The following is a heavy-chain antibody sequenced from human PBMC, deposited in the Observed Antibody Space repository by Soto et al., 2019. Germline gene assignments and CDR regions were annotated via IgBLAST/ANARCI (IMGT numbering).Heavy chain of an antibody. D-gene: IGHD3-3*01. CDR1: GFTFSSYS. CDR2: ISSSSSTI. CDR3: ARDKQGLTIFGVVIYYGMDV. Sequence: GGSLRLSCAASGFTFSSYSMNWVRQAPGKGLEWVSYISSSSSTIYYADSVKGRFTISRDNAKNSLYLQMNSLRDEDTAVYYCARDKQGLTIFGVVIYYGMDVWGQGTTVTVS. V-gene: IGHV3-48*02. J-gene: IGHJ6*02.